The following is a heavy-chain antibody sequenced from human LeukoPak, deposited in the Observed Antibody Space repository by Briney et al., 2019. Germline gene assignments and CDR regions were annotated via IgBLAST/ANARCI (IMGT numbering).Heavy chain of an antibody. CDR1: GYTFTGYY. V-gene: IGHV1-2*02. J-gene: IGHJ6*02. Sequence: GASVKVSCKASGYTFTGYYMHWVRQAPGQGLEWMGWINPNSGGTNYAQKFQGRVTMTRDTSISTAYMELSRLRSDDTAVYYCARAIYIGVGYYYHGMDVWGQGTTVTVSS. CDR3: ARAIYIGVGYYYHGMDV. CDR2: INPNSGGT. D-gene: IGHD3-10*01.